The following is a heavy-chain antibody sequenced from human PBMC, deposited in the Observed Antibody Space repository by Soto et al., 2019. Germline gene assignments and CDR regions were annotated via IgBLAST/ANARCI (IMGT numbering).Heavy chain of an antibody. J-gene: IGHJ3*02. V-gene: IGHV4-59*01. Sequence: KASETLSRTCTVSGGSISSYYWSWIRQPPGKGPEWLGYIYYSGSTNYNPSLKSRVTISVDTSKNQFSLKLSSVTAADTAVYYCARGNSLXVYYDFWSGYYHDAFDIWAQGTMVTVSS. D-gene: IGHD3-3*01. CDR1: GGSISSYY. CDR3: ARGNSLXVYYDFWSGYYHDAFDI. CDR2: IYYSGST.